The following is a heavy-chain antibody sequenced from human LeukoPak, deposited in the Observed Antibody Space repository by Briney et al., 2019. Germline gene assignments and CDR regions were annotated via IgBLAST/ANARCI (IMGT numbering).Heavy chain of an antibody. CDR1: GYTFTGYY. V-gene: IGHV1-2*02. Sequence: ASVKVSCKASGYTFTGYYMHWVRQAPGQGLEWMGWINPNSGGTNYAQKFQGRVTMTRDTSISTAHMELSRLRSDDTAVYYCARGRVTIFGVVTLRGEFDPWGQGTLVTVSS. CDR3: ARGRVTIFGVVTLRGEFDP. J-gene: IGHJ5*02. D-gene: IGHD3-3*01. CDR2: INPNSGGT.